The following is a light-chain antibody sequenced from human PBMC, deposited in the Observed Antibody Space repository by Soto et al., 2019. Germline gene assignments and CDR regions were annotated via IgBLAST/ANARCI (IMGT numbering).Light chain of an antibody. CDR2: DNI. CDR1: SSNIGNNA. V-gene: IGLV1-44*01. Sequence: QSVLTQPPSASGTPGQRVTISCSGSSSNIGNNAVNWYQQFPATAPQLLIYDNIQLPSGVPDRFSGSKSGTSASPAISGLQSEDEADYYCSAWGDNLNGWVFGGGTKVTVL. J-gene: IGLJ3*02. CDR3: SAWGDNLNGWV.